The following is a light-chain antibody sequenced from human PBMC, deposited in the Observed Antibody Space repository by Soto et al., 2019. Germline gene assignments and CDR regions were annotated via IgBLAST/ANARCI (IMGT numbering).Light chain of an antibody. CDR2: WAS. Sequence: DIVMTQSPDSLAVSLGERATINCKSSQSVLYSSNNKNYLAWYQQKPGQPPKLLIYWASTRESGVPDRFCGSGSGTDFTLTISSLQAEDVAVYYCQQYYRTPRTFGQGTKVEIK. V-gene: IGKV4-1*01. CDR3: QQYYRTPRT. CDR1: QSVLYSSNNKNY. J-gene: IGKJ1*01.